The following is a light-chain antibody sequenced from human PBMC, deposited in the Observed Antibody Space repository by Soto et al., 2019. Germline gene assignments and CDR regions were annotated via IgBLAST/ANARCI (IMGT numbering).Light chain of an antibody. CDR3: QQYNNWPFT. CDR2: DAS. V-gene: IGKV3D-15*01. Sequence: ETVMTQSPATLSLSPGDTATLSCRATQSLRNYLAWYQQKLGQAPRLLIYDASKRATGIPARFSGSGSGTDFTLTISSLQSEDFAVYYCQQYNNWPFTFGQGTRLEIK. J-gene: IGKJ5*01. CDR1: QSLRNY.